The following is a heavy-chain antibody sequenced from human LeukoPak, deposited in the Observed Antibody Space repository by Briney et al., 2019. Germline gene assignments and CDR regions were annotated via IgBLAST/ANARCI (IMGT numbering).Heavy chain of an antibody. Sequence: ASVKVSCKVSGYTLTELSMHWVRQAPGKGLELMGGFDPEDGETIYAQKFQGRVTMTEDTSTDTAYMELSSLRSEDTAVYYCATLAVAGTKSRYYYYMDVWGKGTTVTVSS. V-gene: IGHV1-24*01. CDR1: GYTLTELS. CDR3: ATLAVAGTKSRYYYYMDV. D-gene: IGHD6-19*01. J-gene: IGHJ6*03. CDR2: FDPEDGET.